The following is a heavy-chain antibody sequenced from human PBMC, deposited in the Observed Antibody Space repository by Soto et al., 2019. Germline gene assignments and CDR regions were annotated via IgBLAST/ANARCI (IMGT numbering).Heavy chain of an antibody. CDR3: ARGRYGDS. CDR2: ISAHNGNT. CDR1: GYAFTTYG. Sequence: QVHLVQSGAEVKKPGASVKVSCQGSGYAFTTYGITWVRPAPGQGLEWMGWISAHNGNTNYAQKLQGRVTVTRDTSTSPAYMELRSLRYDVTAVYYCARGRYGDSWGQGALVTVSS. V-gene: IGHV1-18*01. D-gene: IGHD1-1*01. J-gene: IGHJ4*02.